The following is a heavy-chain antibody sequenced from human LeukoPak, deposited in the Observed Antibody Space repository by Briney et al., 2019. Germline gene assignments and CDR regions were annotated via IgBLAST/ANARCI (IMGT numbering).Heavy chain of an antibody. Sequence: RASVTVSCKASGGTFSSYAISWVRQAPGQGLEWMGGIIPIFGTANYAQKFQGRVTITADESTSTAYMELSSLRSEDTAVYYCARFGHGQYDSGSSLNWFDPWGQGTLGTVS. CDR2: IIPIFGTA. CDR3: ARFGHGQYDSGSSLNWFDP. CDR1: GGTFSSYA. V-gene: IGHV1-69*01. D-gene: IGHD3-10*01. J-gene: IGHJ5*02.